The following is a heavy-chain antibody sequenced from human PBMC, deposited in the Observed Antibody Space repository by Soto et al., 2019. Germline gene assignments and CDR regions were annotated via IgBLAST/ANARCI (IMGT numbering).Heavy chain of an antibody. V-gene: IGHV4-59*11. J-gene: IGHJ4*02. CDR3: ARAYGGSCLDY. CDR1: GGSISIHC. Sequence: LEIHSLTYTVSGGSISIHCGRRIRQPPGKGLEWIGYIYYSGSTNYNPSLKSRVTISVDTSKNQFSLKLSSVTAADTAVYYCARAYGGSCLDYWGQGPLVTSPQ. CDR2: IYYSGST. D-gene: IGHD2-15*01.